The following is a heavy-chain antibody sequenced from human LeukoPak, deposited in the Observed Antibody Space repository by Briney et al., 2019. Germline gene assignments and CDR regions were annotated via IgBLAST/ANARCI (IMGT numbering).Heavy chain of an antibody. Sequence: SETLSLTRAVYGGSFSGYYWSWLGQPPGKGLEGIGEINHSRITNYNPSLKSRVTISVNTSKNQFSLKLSAVTAADTAGYYCARRVGMATILSYFDYWGQGTLVTVSS. V-gene: IGHV4-34*01. CDR2: INHSRIT. CDR1: GGSFSGYY. CDR3: ARRVGMATILSYFDY. D-gene: IGHD5-24*01. J-gene: IGHJ4*02.